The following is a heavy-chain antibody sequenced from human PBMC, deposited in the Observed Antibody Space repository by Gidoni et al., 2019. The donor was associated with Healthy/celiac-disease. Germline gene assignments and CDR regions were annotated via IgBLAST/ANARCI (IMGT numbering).Heavy chain of an antibody. D-gene: IGHD3-10*01. CDR2: ISSSSSYI. CDR1: GFTFSSYS. CDR3: ARDGSREGTLTFDYYGMDV. Sequence: EVQLLESGGGLVKPGGSLRLSCAASGFTFSSYSMNWVRQAPGKGLEWVSSISSSSSYIYYADSVKGRFTISRDNAKNSLYLQMNSLRAEDTAVYYCARDGSREGTLTFDYYGMDVWGQGTTVTVSS. V-gene: IGHV3-21*01. J-gene: IGHJ6*02.